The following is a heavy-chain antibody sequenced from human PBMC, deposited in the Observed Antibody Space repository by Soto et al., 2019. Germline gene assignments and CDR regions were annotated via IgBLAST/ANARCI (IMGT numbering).Heavy chain of an antibody. Sequence: ASVKVSCKAFGYPFVDFAFNWIRQAPGQGPEWIGWITPSTGNTNYAQKLQGRLTLTTDTSTGTAHMQLRGLGSDDTATYYCAILQFNYSDSSVFFSSDHWGQGTRVTVSS. CDR2: ITPSTGNT. D-gene: IGHD3-22*01. J-gene: IGHJ4*02. CDR3: AILQFNYSDSSVFFSSDH. V-gene: IGHV1-18*01. CDR1: GYPFVDFA.